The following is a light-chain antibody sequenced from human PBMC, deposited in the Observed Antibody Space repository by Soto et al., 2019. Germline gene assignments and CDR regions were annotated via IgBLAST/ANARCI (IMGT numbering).Light chain of an antibody. CDR2: SAS. Sequence: DIQLTQSPSFLSASVADRVTITCRASQGINTYLAWYQQKPGKAPQLLVYSASTLQSGVPSRFSGSGSGTEFTLTISSLQSEDFAVYYCQQYNNWPPGDTFGPGTKVDIK. CDR3: QQYNNWPPGDT. J-gene: IGKJ3*01. V-gene: IGKV1-9*01. CDR1: QGINTY.